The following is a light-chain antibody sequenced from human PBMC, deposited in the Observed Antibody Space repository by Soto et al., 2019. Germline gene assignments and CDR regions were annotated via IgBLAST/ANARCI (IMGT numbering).Light chain of an antibody. CDR2: DVS. Sequence: QSALTQPASVSGSPGQSITISCTGTNSDVGGYNYVSRYPQHPGKAPNPMIYDVSNRPSGVSNRFSGSNSGNTASLTISGLQAADEADYYCNSYTSRGTYVFGIGTKLTVL. CDR3: NSYTSRGTYV. V-gene: IGLV2-14*01. CDR1: NSDVGGYNY. J-gene: IGLJ1*01.